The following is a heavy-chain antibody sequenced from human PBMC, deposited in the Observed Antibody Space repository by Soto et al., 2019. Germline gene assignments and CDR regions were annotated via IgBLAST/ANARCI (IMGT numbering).Heavy chain of an antibody. D-gene: IGHD3-22*01. CDR2: ISGSGGST. CDR1: GFTFSSYS. V-gene: IGHV3-23*04. J-gene: IGHJ4*02. CDR3: AKDGRYYYDSPRGYYFDY. Sequence: EVQLVESGGGLVKPGGSLRLSCAASGFTFSSYSMNWVRQAPGKGLEWVSAISGSGGSTYYADSVKGRFTISRDNSKNTLYLQMNSLRAEDTAVYYCAKDGRYYYDSPRGYYFDYWGQGTLVTVSS.